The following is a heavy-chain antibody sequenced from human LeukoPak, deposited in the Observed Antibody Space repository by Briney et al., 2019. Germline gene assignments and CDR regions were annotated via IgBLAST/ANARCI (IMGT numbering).Heavy chain of an antibody. CDR2: ISSNGDNT. Sequence: GGSLRLSCSVSGFTFSTYAMHWVRQAPGKGLEYVSAISSNGDNTYYADSVKGRFTISRDNYKNTLYLQMSSLRADDTAVYYRVRGTGYWGQGTLVTVCS. CDR1: GFTFSTYA. J-gene: IGHJ4*02. V-gene: IGHV3-64D*06. CDR3: VRGTGY.